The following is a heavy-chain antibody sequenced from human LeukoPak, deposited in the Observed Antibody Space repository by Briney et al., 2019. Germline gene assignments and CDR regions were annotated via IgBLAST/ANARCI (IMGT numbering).Heavy chain of an antibody. CDR1: GVPISTYY. CDR2: VYYNGDI. Sequence: PSETLSLTCSVSGVPISTYYWSRLRQSPGKGLEWIAYVYYNGDIMYNPSLKSRVTISLDTSKNQFSLSMTSVTAADTAVYFCATTWYYDSRGYLFDDWGHGTLVTVSS. D-gene: IGHD3-22*01. J-gene: IGHJ4*01. CDR3: ATTWYYDSRGYLFDD. V-gene: IGHV4-59*01.